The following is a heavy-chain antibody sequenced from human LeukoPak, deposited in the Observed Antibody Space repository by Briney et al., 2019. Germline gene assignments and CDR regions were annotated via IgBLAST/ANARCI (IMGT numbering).Heavy chain of an antibody. CDR1: GGSISSGGYY. CDR2: IYHSGST. CDR3: ATLKGNWFDP. V-gene: IGHV4-30-2*01. Sequence: SETLSLTCTVSGGSISSGGYYWSWIRQPPGKGLEWIGYIYHSGSTYYNPSLKSRVTISVDRSKNQFSLKLSSVTAADTAVYYCATLKGNWFDPWGQGTLVTVSP. J-gene: IGHJ5*02.